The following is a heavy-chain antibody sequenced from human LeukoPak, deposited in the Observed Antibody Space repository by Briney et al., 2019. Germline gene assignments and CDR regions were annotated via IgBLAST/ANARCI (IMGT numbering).Heavy chain of an antibody. V-gene: IGHV1-69*05. J-gene: IGHJ4*02. D-gene: IGHD3-22*01. CDR2: IIPIFGTA. Sequence: GASVKVSCKASGGTSSRYAISWVRQAPGQGLEWMGGIIPIFGTANYAQKFQGRVTITTDESTSTAYMELSSLRSEDTAVYYCARGDYYDSSALGYFDYWGQGTLVTVSS. CDR1: GGTSSRYA. CDR3: ARGDYYDSSALGYFDY.